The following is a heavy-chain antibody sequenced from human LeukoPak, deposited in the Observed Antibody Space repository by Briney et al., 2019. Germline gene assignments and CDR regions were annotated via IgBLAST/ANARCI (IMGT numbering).Heavy chain of an antibody. D-gene: IGHD1-26*01. V-gene: IGHV4-59*01. CDR3: ARDTLVGANFDC. J-gene: IGHJ4*02. CDR2: IYYSGST. CDR1: GGSISSYY. Sequence: SETLSLTCTVSGGSISSYYWSWIRQPPGKGLEWIGYIYYSGSTNYNPSLKSRVTISVDTSKNQFSLKLSSVTAADTAVYYCARDTLVGANFDCWGQGTLVTVSS.